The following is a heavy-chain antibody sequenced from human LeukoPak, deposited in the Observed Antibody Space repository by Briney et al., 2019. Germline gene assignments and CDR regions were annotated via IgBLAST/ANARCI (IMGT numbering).Heavy chain of an antibody. D-gene: IGHD6-13*01. CDR1: GFTFSSYA. CDR2: ISGSGGST. Sequence: GGSLRLSCAASGFTFSSYAMSWVRQAPGKGLEWVSAISGSGGSTYYADSLKGRFTISRDNSKNTLYLQMNSLRAEDTAVYYCAKAPISPIAAAVDFDYWGQGTLVTVSS. CDR3: AKAPISPIAAAVDFDY. J-gene: IGHJ4*02. V-gene: IGHV3-23*01.